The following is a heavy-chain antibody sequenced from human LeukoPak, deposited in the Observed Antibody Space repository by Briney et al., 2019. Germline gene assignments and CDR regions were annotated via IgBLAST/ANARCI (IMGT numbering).Heavy chain of an antibody. J-gene: IGHJ5*02. CDR2: INHSGST. CDR1: GGSFSGYY. CDR3: ARDNAAAGLYNWFDP. V-gene: IGHV4-34*01. Sequence: SETLSLTCAVYGGSFSGYYWSWIRQPPGKGLEWIGEINHSGSTNYNPSLKSRVTISVDTSMNQFSLKLSSVTAADTAVYYCARDNAAAGLYNWFDPWGQGTLVTVSS. D-gene: IGHD6-13*01.